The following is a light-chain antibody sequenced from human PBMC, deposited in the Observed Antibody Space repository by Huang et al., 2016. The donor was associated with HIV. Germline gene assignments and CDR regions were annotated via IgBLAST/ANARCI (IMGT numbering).Light chain of an antibody. J-gene: IGKJ1*01. V-gene: IGKV1-17*03. Sequence: DIQLTQSPSAMSASVGDRVSITCRASQDISNYLAWFQQKPGGAPKRLIDAASSLQGGVPSRFSASGSGTKFTLKISGLQPEDFATYYCLQHHGYPRTFGQGTKV. CDR1: QDISNY. CDR3: LQHHGYPRT. CDR2: AAS.